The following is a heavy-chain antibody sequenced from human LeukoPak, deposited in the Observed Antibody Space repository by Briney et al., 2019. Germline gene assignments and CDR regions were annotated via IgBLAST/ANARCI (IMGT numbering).Heavy chain of an antibody. Sequence: GGSLRLSCAASGFTFTIYWMSWVRQAPGKGLEWVANIKQDGSEKYYVDSVKGRFTISRDNAKNSLYLQMNSLRAEDTAVYYCARGSLGYCDSTSCFTQFDYWGQGTLVTVSS. CDR3: ARGSLGYCDSTSCFTQFDY. CDR1: GFTFTIYW. D-gene: IGHD2-2*02. CDR2: IKQDGSEK. J-gene: IGHJ4*02. V-gene: IGHV3-7*01.